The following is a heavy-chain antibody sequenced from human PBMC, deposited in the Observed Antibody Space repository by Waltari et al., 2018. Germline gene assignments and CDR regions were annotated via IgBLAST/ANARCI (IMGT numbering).Heavy chain of an antibody. D-gene: IGHD3-10*01. CDR2: IGWNSGAI. CDR1: GFRFDDYA. J-gene: IGHJ4*02. V-gene: IGHV3-9*01. Sequence: EVQLVTSGGGLVQPGRSLRLACVGSGFRFDDYAMYWVRERPGRGLEWLSGIGWNSGAIGYADSVRGRFSTYGDNARKSLYLQMGRLRPEDTALYYCVKGGWGFGAFYEQHWGQGIQVTVSS. CDR3: VKGGWGFGAFYEQH.